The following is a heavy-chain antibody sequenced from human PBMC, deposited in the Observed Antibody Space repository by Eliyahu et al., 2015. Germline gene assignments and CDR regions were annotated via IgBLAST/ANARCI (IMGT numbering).Heavy chain of an antibody. J-gene: IGHJ4*02. CDR1: GFXFSIYA. V-gene: IGHV3-23*01. CDR2: ISGSGGST. CDR3: AKYSSGWRGNFDY. Sequence: EVQLLESGGGLVQPGGSLRLSCAASGFXFSIYAMTWVRQAPGKGLEWVSGISGSGGSTYYADSVKGRFTISRDNSKNTLYLQMNSLRAEDTAVYYCAKYSSGWRGNFDYWGQGTLVTVSS. D-gene: IGHD6-19*01.